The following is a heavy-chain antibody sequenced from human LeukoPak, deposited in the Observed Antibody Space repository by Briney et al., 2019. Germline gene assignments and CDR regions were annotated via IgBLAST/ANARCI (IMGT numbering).Heavy chain of an antibody. Sequence: ASVKVSCKASGYTFTSHDINWVRQATGQGLEWMGWMNPNSGNTGYAQKFQGKVTMTRNTSISTAYMELSSLRSEDSAVYYCARGVGGYYDSAGYYGDLGYWGQGTLVTVSS. CDR2: MNPNSGNT. CDR3: ARGVGGYYDSAGYYGDLGY. J-gene: IGHJ4*02. CDR1: GYTFTSHD. V-gene: IGHV1-8*01. D-gene: IGHD3-22*01.